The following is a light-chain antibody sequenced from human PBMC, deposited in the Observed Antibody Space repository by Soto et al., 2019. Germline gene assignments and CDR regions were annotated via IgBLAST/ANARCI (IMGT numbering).Light chain of an antibody. V-gene: IGKV1-27*01. CDR1: QSISKN. CDR2: AAS. CDR3: QKYNSAPWT. Sequence: DIQMTQSPSSLSASVGDRVTITCRASQSISKNLAWYQQKPGKVPKLLIYAASTLQSGVPSRFSGSGSGTDFTLTISSLQPEDVATYYCQKYNSAPWTFGQGTKVEIK. J-gene: IGKJ1*01.